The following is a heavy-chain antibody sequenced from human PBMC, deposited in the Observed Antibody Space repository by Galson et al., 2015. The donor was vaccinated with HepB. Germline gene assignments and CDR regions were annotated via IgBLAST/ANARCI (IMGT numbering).Heavy chain of an antibody. Sequence: SVKVSCKASGGTFSSYTISWVRQAPGQGLEWMGIIKPSDGSTSDAQKFQGRVTMTRDTSTSTVYMELSSLRSDDTAVYYCARASSLVVVTTYDYWGQGTLVTVSS. CDR3: ARASSLVVVTTYDY. V-gene: IGHV1-46*01. D-gene: IGHD3-22*01. CDR2: IKPSDGST. CDR1: GGTFSSYT. J-gene: IGHJ4*02.